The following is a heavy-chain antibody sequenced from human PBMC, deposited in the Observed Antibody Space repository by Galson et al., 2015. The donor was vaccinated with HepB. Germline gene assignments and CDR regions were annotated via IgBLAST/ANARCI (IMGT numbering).Heavy chain of an antibody. V-gene: IGHV2-70*11. Sequence: PALVKPTQTLTLTCTFSGFSLSTSGMCVSWIRQPPGKALEWLARIDWDDDKYYSTSLKTRLTISKDTSKNQVVLTMTNMDPVDTATYYCARIRVEGHYYYYGMDVWGQGTTVTVSS. CDR3: ARIRVEGHYYYYGMDV. D-gene: IGHD2-15*01. CDR1: GFSLSTSGMC. J-gene: IGHJ6*02. CDR2: IDWDDDK.